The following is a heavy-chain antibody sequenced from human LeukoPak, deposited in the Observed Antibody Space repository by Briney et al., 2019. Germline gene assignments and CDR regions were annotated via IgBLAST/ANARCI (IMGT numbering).Heavy chain of an antibody. CDR2: IYYSKNT. CDR3: ARDLLSTAGYFDY. Sequence: PSETLSLTCTVSGGSISSSSAYWGWIRQPPGKGLEWIGSIYYSKNTYYNPSLKSRVTISADTSKNQFSLNLSSVTAADTAVYYCARDLLSTAGYFDYWGQGTLVTVSS. CDR1: GGSISSSSAY. V-gene: IGHV4-39*07. D-gene: IGHD6-19*01. J-gene: IGHJ4*02.